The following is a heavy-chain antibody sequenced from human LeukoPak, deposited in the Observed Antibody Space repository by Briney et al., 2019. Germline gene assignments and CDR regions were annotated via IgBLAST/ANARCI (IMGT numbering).Heavy chain of an antibody. J-gene: IGHJ6*03. CDR2: ISWDGGST. CDR3: AKDGVPAAPTYYYMDV. D-gene: IGHD2-2*01. V-gene: IGHV3-43D*03. CDR1: GFTFDDYA. Sequence: GGSLRLSCAASGFTFDDYAMHWVRHAPGKGLEWVSLISWDGGSTYYADSVEGRFTISRDNSKNSLYLQMNSLRAEDTALYYCAKDGVPAAPTYYYMDVWGKGTTVTVSS.